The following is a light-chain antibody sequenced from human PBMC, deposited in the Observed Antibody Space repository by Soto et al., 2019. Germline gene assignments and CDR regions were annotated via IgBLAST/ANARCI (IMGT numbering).Light chain of an antibody. CDR1: SSDVGDYNY. CDR2: DVS. J-gene: IGLJ1*01. V-gene: IGLV2-14*01. CDR3: SSYRSRTTRV. Sequence: QSALTQPASVSGSPGQSSTISCTGTSSDVGDYNYVSWYQQHPGKAPKLMIYDVSNRPSGVSNRFSGSKSGSTASLTIAGLQAEDEADYYCSSYRSRTTRVFGTGTKVTVL.